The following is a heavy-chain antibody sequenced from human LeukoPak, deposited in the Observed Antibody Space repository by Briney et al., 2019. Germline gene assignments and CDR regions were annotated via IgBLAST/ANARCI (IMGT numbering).Heavy chain of an antibody. CDR3: AKGGYKYDSSGHNYFDY. Sequence: GGSLRLSCAASGFSFSNFAMHWVRQAPGKGLEWVAVTSYDGSHKYYADSVKGRFTISRDNSKNTLFLQMNSLRAEDTAVYYCAKGGYKYDSSGHNYFDYWGQGTLVTVSS. D-gene: IGHD3-22*01. V-gene: IGHV3-30*04. CDR2: TSYDGSHK. CDR1: GFSFSNFA. J-gene: IGHJ4*02.